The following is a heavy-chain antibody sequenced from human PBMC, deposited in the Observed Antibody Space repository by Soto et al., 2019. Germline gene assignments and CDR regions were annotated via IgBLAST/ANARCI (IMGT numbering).Heavy chain of an antibody. CDR3: ARDEGGRVEQQLVDY. D-gene: IGHD6-13*01. V-gene: IGHV1-18*01. CDR1: GYTFTSYG. CDR2: ISAYNGNT. Sequence: ASVKGSCNASGYTFTSYGISWVRQAPGQGLEWMGWISAYNGNTNYAQKLQGRVTMTSDTSTCTAYMELRSLRSDVTAVYYCARDEGGRVEQQLVDYWGQGTLVTVSS. J-gene: IGHJ4*02.